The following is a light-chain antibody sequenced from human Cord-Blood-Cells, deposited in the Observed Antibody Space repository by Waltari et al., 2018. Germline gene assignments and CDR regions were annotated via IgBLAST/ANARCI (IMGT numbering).Light chain of an antibody. Sequence: QSALTQPAPVSGSPGKSITIYCTGTSSDVGSYNLVSWYQQPPGTAPKLLSYEGSKRPSGVSNRFSGSKSGNTASLTSSGLQAEDEADYYCCSYAGSSTVVFGGGTKLTVL. CDR1: SSDVGSYNL. J-gene: IGLJ2*01. CDR2: EGS. CDR3: CSYAGSSTVV. V-gene: IGLV2-23*01.